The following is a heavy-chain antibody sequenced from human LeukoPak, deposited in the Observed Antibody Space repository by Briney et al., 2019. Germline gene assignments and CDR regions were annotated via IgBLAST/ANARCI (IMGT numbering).Heavy chain of an antibody. V-gene: IGHV3-21*01. D-gene: IGHD1-26*01. CDR3: GAAYSGSSPFDY. Sequence: GGSLRLPCTASGFTFSTYTMNWVRQAPGKGLEWVSSISSSSYYIYYADSVKGRFTISRDNAKNSLFLQMNSLRAEDTAVYYCGAAYSGSSPFDYWGQGTLVTVSS. J-gene: IGHJ4*02. CDR1: GFTFSTYT. CDR2: ISSSSYYI.